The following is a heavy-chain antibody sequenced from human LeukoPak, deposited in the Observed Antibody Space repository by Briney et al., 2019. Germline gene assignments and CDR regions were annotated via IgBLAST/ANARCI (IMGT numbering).Heavy chain of an antibody. CDR2: IKQGGNEI. Sequence: ETLSLTCIVSGGSISSSIYYWAWVRQAPGKGLEWVADIKQGGNEIHYVDSVKGRFTISRDNAKNSLYLQMNSLRGEDTAVYYCARRGSSCFDIWGQGTMVIVSS. CDR1: GGSISSSIYY. D-gene: IGHD6-13*01. V-gene: IGHV3-7*01. J-gene: IGHJ3*02. CDR3: ARRGSSCFDI.